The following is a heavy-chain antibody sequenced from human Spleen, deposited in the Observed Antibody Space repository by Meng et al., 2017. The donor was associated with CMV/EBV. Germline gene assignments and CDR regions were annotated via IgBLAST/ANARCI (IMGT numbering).Heavy chain of an antibody. CDR3: ARSDFSSWYSSFDY. D-gene: IGHD6-13*01. Sequence: ASVKVSCKAFAYSFANYGISWVRQAPGQGLEWMGWMNSNSGNTDYAQKFQGRVTMTRNTSKTTAYMELSSLRSDDTAVYYCARSDFSSWYSSFDYWGQGTLVTVSS. J-gene: IGHJ4*02. CDR2: MNSNSGNT. CDR1: AYSFANYG. V-gene: IGHV1-8*01.